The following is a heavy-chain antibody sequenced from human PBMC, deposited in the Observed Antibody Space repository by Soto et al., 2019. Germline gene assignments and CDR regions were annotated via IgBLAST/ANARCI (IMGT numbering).Heavy chain of an antibody. CDR1: GDSVSSNSAA. J-gene: IGHJ3*02. CDR3: ARGAEADWNYAFDI. D-gene: IGHD1-7*01. V-gene: IGHV6-1*01. Sequence: QSQTLSLTCAISGDSVSSNSAAWNWIRQSPSRGLEWLGRTYYRSKWYNDYAVSVKSRITINPDTSKNQFSLQLNSVTPEDTAVYYCARGAEADWNYAFDIWGQGTMVTVSS. CDR2: TYYRSKWYN.